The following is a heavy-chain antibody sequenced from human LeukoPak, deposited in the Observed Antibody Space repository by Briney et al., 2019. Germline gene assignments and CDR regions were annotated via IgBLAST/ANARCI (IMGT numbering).Heavy chain of an antibody. V-gene: IGHV3-30*04. J-gene: IGHJ4*02. Sequence: GGSLRLSCAASGFTFSSYAMHWLRQAPGKGLEWVAVISYDGSTKYYADSVRGRFTISRDNSKNTLYLQMNSLRAEDTTVYYCAKDLSTKWSLDYWGQGTLVTVSS. D-gene: IGHD2-2*01. CDR1: GFTFSSYA. CDR2: ISYDGSTK. CDR3: AKDLSTKWSLDY.